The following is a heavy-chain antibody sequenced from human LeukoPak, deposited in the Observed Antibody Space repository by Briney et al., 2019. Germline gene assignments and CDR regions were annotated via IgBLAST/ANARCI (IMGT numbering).Heavy chain of an antibody. V-gene: IGHV3-53*01. J-gene: IGHJ5*02. CDR2: IYSGDST. CDR1: GFTVSSNY. Sequence: PGGSLRLSCAASGFTVSSNYMSWVRQAPGKGLEWVSVIYSGDSTYYADSVKGRFSISRDSSKNTLYLQMNSLKAEDTAVYYSARMVGYGDYNWFDPWGQGTLVTVSS. D-gene: IGHD4-17*01. CDR3: ARMVGYGDYNWFDP.